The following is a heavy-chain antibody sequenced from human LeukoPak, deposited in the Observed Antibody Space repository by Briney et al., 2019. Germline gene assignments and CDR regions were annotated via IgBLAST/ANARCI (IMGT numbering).Heavy chain of an antibody. D-gene: IGHD1-26*01. CDR1: EFTFSSYG. V-gene: IGHV3-30*02. Sequence: TGGSLRLSCAASEFTFSSYGMHWARQAPGKGLEWVAFIRNDGSNKYYADSVKGRFTISRDNSKNTLYLQMNSLRAEDTAVYFCAKGSGIALKHYYFDYWGQGTLVTVSS. CDR2: IRNDGSNK. CDR3: AKGSGIALKHYYFDY. J-gene: IGHJ4*02.